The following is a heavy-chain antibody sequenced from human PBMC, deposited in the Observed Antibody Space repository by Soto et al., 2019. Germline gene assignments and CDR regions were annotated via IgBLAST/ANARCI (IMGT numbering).Heavy chain of an antibody. CDR2: IWLDGSNK. D-gene: IGHD5-18*01. Sequence: QVQLVESGGGVVQPGRSQRLSCAASGFTFSSYGMHWVRQAPGKGLEWVAVIWLDGSNKYYADSVKGRFTISRDNSKNTLYLQMNSLRAEDTAVYYCARGLWSFDYWGQGNLVTVSS. V-gene: IGHV3-33*01. CDR3: ARGLWSFDY. CDR1: GFTFSSYG. J-gene: IGHJ4*02.